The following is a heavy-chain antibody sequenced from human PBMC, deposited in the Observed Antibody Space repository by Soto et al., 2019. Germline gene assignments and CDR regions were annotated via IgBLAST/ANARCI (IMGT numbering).Heavy chain of an antibody. V-gene: IGHV4-34*01. CDR1: GGSFSGYY. Sequence: LSLTCAVYGGSFSGYYWSWIRQPPGKGLEWIGEINHSGSTNYNPSLKSRVTISVDTSKNQFSLKLSSVTAADTAVYYCARGVRGVIITKYYFDYWGQGTLVTVSS. D-gene: IGHD3-10*01. CDR3: ARGVRGVIITKYYFDY. J-gene: IGHJ4*02. CDR2: INHSGST.